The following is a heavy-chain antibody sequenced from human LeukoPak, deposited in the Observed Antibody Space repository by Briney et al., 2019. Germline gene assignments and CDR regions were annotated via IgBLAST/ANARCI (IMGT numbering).Heavy chain of an antibody. Sequence: SVKVSCKASGGTFSSYAISWVRQAPGQGLEWMGRIIPILGIANYAQKFQGRVTITADKSTSTAYMELSSLRSEDTAVYYCARVPHVGGRIAAAGTIYGAFDIWGQGTMVTVSS. D-gene: IGHD6-13*01. CDR2: IIPILGIA. CDR3: ARVPHVGGRIAAAGTIYGAFDI. CDR1: GGTFSSYA. V-gene: IGHV1-69*04. J-gene: IGHJ3*02.